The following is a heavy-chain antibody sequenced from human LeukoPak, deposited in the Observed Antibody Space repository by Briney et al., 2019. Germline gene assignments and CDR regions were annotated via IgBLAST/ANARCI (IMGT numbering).Heavy chain of an antibody. J-gene: IGHJ5*02. Sequence: GGSLRLSCVGSGFTLSNYWMHWVRQAPGQGLIWVSRIRFDGSSTLYADSVKRRFTISRDNAKNTPYLHMNSLRAEDTAVYYCARDDYYSSWGQGTLVTVSS. CDR2: IRFDGSST. CDR3: ARDDYYSS. V-gene: IGHV3-74*03. D-gene: IGHD3-10*01. CDR1: GFTLSNYW.